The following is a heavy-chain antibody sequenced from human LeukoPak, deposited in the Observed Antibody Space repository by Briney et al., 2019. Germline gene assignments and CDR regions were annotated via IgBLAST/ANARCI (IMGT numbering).Heavy chain of an antibody. CDR3: TRVGDGSSFFNY. J-gene: IGHJ4*02. CDR1: GFSFGDYV. Sequence: PGGSLRLSCTASGFSFGDYVMSWVRQAPGMGLEWVGLIRTKAYGGTTEYAASVKGRFTISRDDSKTIAYLQMNSLKTEDTAMYYCTRVGDGSSFFNYWGQGALVTVSS. CDR2: IRTKAYGGTT. V-gene: IGHV3-49*04. D-gene: IGHD3-22*01.